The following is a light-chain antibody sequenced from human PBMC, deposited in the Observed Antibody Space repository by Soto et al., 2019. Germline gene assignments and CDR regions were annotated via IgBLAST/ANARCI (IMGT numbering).Light chain of an antibody. J-gene: IGLJ2*01. Sequence: QSALTQPASVSGSPGQSITISCTGTSSDVGGYNYVSWYQQHPGKAPKLMIYEVSNRPSGVSNRFSGSKSGNTASLTISGLPAEDEADYYCSSYTSSSTLVFGGGTKVTAL. CDR1: SSDVGGYNY. V-gene: IGLV2-14*01. CDR3: SSYTSSSTLV. CDR2: EVS.